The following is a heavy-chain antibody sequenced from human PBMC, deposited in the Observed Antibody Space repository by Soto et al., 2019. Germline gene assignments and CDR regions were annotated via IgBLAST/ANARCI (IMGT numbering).Heavy chain of an antibody. Sequence: PTRFNPTQTRALPCTFSGFSLRTGRMRVSWIRQPPGKALEWLARIDWDDDKFYSTSLKTRPTISKDTSKNQVVLTMTNMDPVDTATYYCARIPDSSSSGIDAFDIWGQGTMVTVSS. CDR1: GFSLRTGRMR. CDR3: ARIPDSSSSGIDAFDI. V-gene: IGHV2-70*04. CDR2: IDWDDDK. J-gene: IGHJ3*02. D-gene: IGHD6-6*01.